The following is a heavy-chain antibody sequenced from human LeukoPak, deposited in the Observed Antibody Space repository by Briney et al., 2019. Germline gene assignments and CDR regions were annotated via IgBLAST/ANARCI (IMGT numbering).Heavy chain of an antibody. CDR3: ASVGRVMITFGGVIVD. V-gene: IGHV3-30-3*01. Sequence: QAGGSLRLSCAASGFTFSSYAMHWVRQAPGKGLEWVAVISYDGSNKYYADSVKGRFTISRDNSKNTLYLQMNSLRAEDTAVYYCASVGRVMITFGGVIVDWGQGTLVTVSS. J-gene: IGHJ4*02. D-gene: IGHD3-16*02. CDR1: GFTFSSYA. CDR2: ISYDGSNK.